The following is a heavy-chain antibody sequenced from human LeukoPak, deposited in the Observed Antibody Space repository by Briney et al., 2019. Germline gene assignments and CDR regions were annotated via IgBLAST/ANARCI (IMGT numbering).Heavy chain of an antibody. D-gene: IGHD6-19*01. Sequence: SETLSLTCTVSGGSISSYYWSWIRQPPGKGLEWIGYIYYSGSTNYNPSLKSRVTISVDTSKNQFSLKLSSVTAEDRAVYYCAKEGSSGWYYFDHWGQGTLVTVSS. V-gene: IGHV4-59*01. J-gene: IGHJ4*02. CDR3: AKEGSSGWYYFDH. CDR2: IYYSGST. CDR1: GGSISSYY.